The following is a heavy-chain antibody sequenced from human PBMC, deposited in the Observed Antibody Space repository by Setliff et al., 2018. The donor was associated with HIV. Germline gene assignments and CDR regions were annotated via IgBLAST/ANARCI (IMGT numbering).Heavy chain of an antibody. D-gene: IGHD1-26*01. CDR2: INCNSGGT. V-gene: IGHV1-2*02. CDR1: GYTFIGSF. J-gene: IGHJ4*02. CDR3: AKDSNWEPRHPKFFDS. Sequence: ASVKVSCKSSGYTFIGSFMHWVRQATAQGLERMGWINCNSGGTYYAQNFQGRVTISRDKSKNTLNLQMNSLRGEDTAVYYFAKDSNWEPRHPKFFDSWGQGTLVTVSS.